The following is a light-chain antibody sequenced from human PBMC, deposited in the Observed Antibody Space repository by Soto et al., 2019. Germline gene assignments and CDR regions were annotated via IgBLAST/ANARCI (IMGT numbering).Light chain of an antibody. CDR3: QQHGSSPRT. CDR2: GGS. Sequence: EIVLTQSPGTLSLSPGERATLSCRASQSVGSSYLAWYQQKPGQAPSLLIYGGSSRAAGIPDRFSGGGSGTDFTLTISRLEPEDFAVYYCQQHGSSPRTFGQGTKVEIK. V-gene: IGKV3-20*01. CDR1: QSVGSSY. J-gene: IGKJ1*01.